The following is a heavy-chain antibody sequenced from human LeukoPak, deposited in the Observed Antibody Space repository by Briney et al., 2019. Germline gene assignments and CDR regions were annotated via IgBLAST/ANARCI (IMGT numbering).Heavy chain of an antibody. J-gene: IGHJ4*02. Sequence: PGGSLRLSCAASGFTFSSYAMSWVRQAPGKGLEWVSAISGSGGSTYYADSVKGRFTISRGNSKNTLYLQMNSLRAEDTAVYYCAKDLSDSSGYYYLLGDYWGQGTLVTVSS. CDR1: GFTFSSYA. V-gene: IGHV3-23*01. CDR2: ISGSGGST. D-gene: IGHD3-22*01. CDR3: AKDLSDSSGYYYLLGDY.